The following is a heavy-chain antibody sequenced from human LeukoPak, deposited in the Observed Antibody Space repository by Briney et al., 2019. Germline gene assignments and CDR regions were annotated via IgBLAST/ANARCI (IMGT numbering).Heavy chain of an antibody. Sequence: GGSLRLSCAASGFTVSSNYMSWVRQAPGKGLEWVSVIYSGDNTYYADSVKGRFTISRDNTKNSLYLQMNSLRVEDTAVYYCARDPLHWNDGVDDSFDIWGQGTMVTVSS. CDR1: GFTVSSNY. D-gene: IGHD1-1*01. CDR2: IYSGDNT. CDR3: ARDPLHWNDGVDDSFDI. V-gene: IGHV3-53*01. J-gene: IGHJ3*02.